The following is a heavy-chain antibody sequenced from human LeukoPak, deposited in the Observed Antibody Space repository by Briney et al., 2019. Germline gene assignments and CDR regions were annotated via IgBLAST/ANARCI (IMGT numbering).Heavy chain of an antibody. D-gene: IGHD6-19*01. Sequence: GASVKVSCRASGYTFTSYGISWVRQAPGQGLEWMGWISAYNGNTNYAQKLQGRVTMTTDTSTSTAYMELRSLRSDDTAVYYCARTPRAVAGRVEGYWGQGTLVTVSS. CDR1: GYTFTSYG. CDR2: ISAYNGNT. V-gene: IGHV1-18*01. CDR3: ARTPRAVAGRVEGY. J-gene: IGHJ4*02.